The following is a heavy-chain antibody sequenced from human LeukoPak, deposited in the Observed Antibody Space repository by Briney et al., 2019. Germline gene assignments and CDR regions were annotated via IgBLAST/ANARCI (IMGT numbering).Heavy chain of an antibody. Sequence: GGSLRLSCAASGFTFSSYAVSWVRQAPGKGLQWVSSLGISGDYAWYAGSVKGRFTISRDSSKNTLYLQMNRLGAEDTAVYYCAGGGGGNSDFLTTYTGASLSFDYWGQGALVTVSS. J-gene: IGHJ4*02. CDR3: AGGGGGNSDFLTTYTGASLSFDY. CDR2: LGISGDYA. CDR1: GFTFSSYA. V-gene: IGHV3-23*01. D-gene: IGHD3-9*01.